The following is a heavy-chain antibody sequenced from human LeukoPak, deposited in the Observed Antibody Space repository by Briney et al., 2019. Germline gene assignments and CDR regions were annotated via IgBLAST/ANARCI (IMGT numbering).Heavy chain of an antibody. D-gene: IGHD6-13*01. CDR3: ARGGSSRPRRRFDP. CDR2: INHSGST. V-gene: IGHV4-34*01. CDR1: GGSFSGYY. J-gene: IGHJ5*02. Sequence: SETLTLTCAVYGGSFSGYYWSWIRQPPGKGLEWIGEINHSGSTNYNPSLKRRVTISVDTSKNQFSLKLSSVTAADTAVYYGARGGSSRPRRRFDPWGQGTLVTVSS.